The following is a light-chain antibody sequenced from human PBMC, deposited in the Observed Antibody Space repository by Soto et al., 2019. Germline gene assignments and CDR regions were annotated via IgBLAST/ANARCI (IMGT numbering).Light chain of an antibody. CDR1: SSNIGNNY. CDR2: ENN. CDR3: GTWDSILSAGPWV. J-gene: IGLJ3*02. V-gene: IGLV1-51*02. Sequence: QSVLTQPPSVSAAPGQTVTISCSGSSSNIGNNYVSWYQQLPGTAPKLLIYENNKRPSGIPDRFSGSKSGTSATLGITGLQTGDEADYYCGTWDSILSAGPWVFGGGTKLTVL.